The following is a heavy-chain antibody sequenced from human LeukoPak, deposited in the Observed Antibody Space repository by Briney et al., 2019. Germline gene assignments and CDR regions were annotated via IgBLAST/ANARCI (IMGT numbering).Heavy chain of an antibody. V-gene: IGHV3-66*04. J-gene: IGHJ4*02. Sequence: PGGSLRLSCAASGFTFSSYAMHWVRQAPGKGLEWVSVIYSGGSTYYADSVKGRFTISRDNAKNSLYLQMNSLRAEDTAVYYCARRYSSSWRMIDYWGQGTLVTVSS. CDR3: ARRYSSSWRMIDY. CDR1: GFTFSSYA. CDR2: IYSGGST. D-gene: IGHD6-13*01.